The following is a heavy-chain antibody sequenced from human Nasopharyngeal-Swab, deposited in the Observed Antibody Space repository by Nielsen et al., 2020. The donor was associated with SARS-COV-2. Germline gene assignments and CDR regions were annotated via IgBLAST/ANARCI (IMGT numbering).Heavy chain of an antibody. Sequence: GESLKISCAASGFTFSTYWMHWVRQVPGKGLVWVSRIHKDGKTTTYADSVKGRFTISRDNAKSTLYLQMNSLRAEDTAVYYCARETSDTGMYHFDSWGQGTLVAVSS. CDR1: GFTFSTYW. J-gene: IGHJ4*02. CDR3: ARETSDTGMYHFDS. V-gene: IGHV3-74*01. CDR2: IHKDGKTT. D-gene: IGHD1-1*01.